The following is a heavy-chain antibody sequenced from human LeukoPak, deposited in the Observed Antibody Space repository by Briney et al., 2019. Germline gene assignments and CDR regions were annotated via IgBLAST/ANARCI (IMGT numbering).Heavy chain of an antibody. CDR1: GGSISSYY. D-gene: IGHD3-3*01. J-gene: IGHJ4*02. Sequence: SETLSLTCTVSGGSISSYYWSWIRQPPGKGLEWIGYNYYSGSTNYNPSLKSRVTISVDTSKNQFSLKLSSVTAADTAVYYCARRIPSGYYAYYFDYWGQGTLVTVSS. CDR2: NYYSGST. CDR3: ARRIPSGYYAYYFDY. V-gene: IGHV4-59*08.